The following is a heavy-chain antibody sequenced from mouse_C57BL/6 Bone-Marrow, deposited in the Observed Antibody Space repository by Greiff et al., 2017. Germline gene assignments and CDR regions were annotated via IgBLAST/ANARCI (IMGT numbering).Heavy chain of an antibody. V-gene: IGHV5-2*01. J-gene: IGHJ1*03. Sequence: EVQGVESGGGLVQPGESLKLSCESNEYEFPSHDMSWVRKTPEKRLELVAAINSDGGSTYYPDTMERRFILSRDNTKKTLYLQMSSLRSEDTALYYCARQVYYYGSSVWWYFDVWGTGTTVTVSS. CDR3: ARQVYYYGSSVWWYFDV. CDR2: INSDGGST. CDR1: EYEFPSHD. D-gene: IGHD1-1*01.